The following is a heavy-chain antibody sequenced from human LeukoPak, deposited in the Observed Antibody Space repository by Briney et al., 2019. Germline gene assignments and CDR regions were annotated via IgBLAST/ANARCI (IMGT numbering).Heavy chain of an antibody. CDR2: ISGSGGST. CDR3: ARDYVDDIPMIKDY. CDR1: GFTFSSYA. D-gene: IGHD2-8*01. V-gene: IGHV3-23*01. J-gene: IGHJ4*02. Sequence: GGSLRLSCAASGFTFSSYAMSWVRQAPGKGLEWASAISGSGGSTYYADSVKGRFTISRDNSKNTLYLQMNSLRAEDTAVYYCARDYVDDIPMIKDYWGQGTLVTVSS.